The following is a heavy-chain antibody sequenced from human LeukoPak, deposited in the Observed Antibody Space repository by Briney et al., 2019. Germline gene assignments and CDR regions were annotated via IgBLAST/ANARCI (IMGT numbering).Heavy chain of an antibody. Sequence: SETLSLTCTVSGDSISSSNYYWGWIRQPPGKGLECIGSISNSGSTHYNPSLKSRVTISVDASKNQFSLKVNSVTAADTAVYYCARVYDYSNYGPLDYWGQGTLVTVSS. CDR3: ARVYDYSNYGPLDY. D-gene: IGHD4-11*01. V-gene: IGHV4-39*01. J-gene: IGHJ4*02. CDR2: ISNSGST. CDR1: GDSISSSNYY.